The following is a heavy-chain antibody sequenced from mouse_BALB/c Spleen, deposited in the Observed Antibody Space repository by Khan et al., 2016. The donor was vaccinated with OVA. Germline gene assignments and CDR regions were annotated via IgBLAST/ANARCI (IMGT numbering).Heavy chain of an antibody. D-gene: IGHD4-1*01. CDR2: ISYSGST. J-gene: IGHJ3*01. Sequence: QLKQSGPGLVKPSQSLSLTCTVTGYSITSDYAWNWIRQFPGNKLEWMGYISYSGSTSYNPSLKSRISITRDTSKNQFFLQLNSVTSEDTATYYCAMGRTYWGQGTLVTVSA. V-gene: IGHV3-2*02. CDR3: AMGRTY. CDR1: GYSITSDYA.